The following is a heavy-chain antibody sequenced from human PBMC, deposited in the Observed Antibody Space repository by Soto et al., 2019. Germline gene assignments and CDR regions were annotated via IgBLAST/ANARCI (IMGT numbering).Heavy chain of an antibody. CDR3: ARLGTTVTAPPGY. Sequence: QVQLQESGPGLVKPSETLSLTCTVSGGSVSNGGYYWAWIRQPPGKGLEYIGSMYYSGSTHYNPSLKSRVTISVDTSKNQFSLKLSSVTAADTAVFYCARLGTTVTAPPGYWGQGTLVTVSS. CDR2: MYYSGST. V-gene: IGHV4-39*01. J-gene: IGHJ4*02. D-gene: IGHD4-4*01. CDR1: GGSVSNGGYY.